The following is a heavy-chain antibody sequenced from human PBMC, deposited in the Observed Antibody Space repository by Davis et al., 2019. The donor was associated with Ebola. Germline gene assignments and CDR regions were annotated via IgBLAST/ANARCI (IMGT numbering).Heavy chain of an antibody. V-gene: IGHV5-51*01. CDR2: IYPDDSDT. D-gene: IGHD1-1*01. Sequence: GESLKISCKGSGYNFPSYWIGWVRQKSGEGLEWMGIIYPDDSDTRYSPSFQGQVTISVDKSIDTAYLQWSSLKASDTATYYCARTTGIGMSYWGQGTLVTVSS. CDR3: ARTTGIGMSY. CDR1: GYNFPSYW. J-gene: IGHJ4*02.